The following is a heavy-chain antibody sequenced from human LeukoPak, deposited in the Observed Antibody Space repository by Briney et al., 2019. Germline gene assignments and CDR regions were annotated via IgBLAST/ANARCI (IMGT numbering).Heavy chain of an antibody. J-gene: IGHJ5*02. D-gene: IGHD4-17*01. V-gene: IGHV4-30-4*01. CDR1: GGSISSGDYS. Sequence: SQTLSLTCTVSGGSISSGDYSWSWIRQPPGKGLEWIGYIYYSGSTYYNPSLKSRVTISVDTSKNQFSLKLSSVTAADTAVYYCARRADAMTTRWFDPWGQGTLVTVSS. CDR3: ARRADAMTTRWFDP. CDR2: IYYSGST.